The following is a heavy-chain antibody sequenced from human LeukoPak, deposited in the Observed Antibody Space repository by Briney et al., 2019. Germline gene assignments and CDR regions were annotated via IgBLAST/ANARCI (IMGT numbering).Heavy chain of an antibody. J-gene: IGHJ6*03. D-gene: IGHD2-21*01. Sequence: GGSLRLSCEASEFTFSRFAMSWIRQPPGTGLEWVSTLSGSGGATYYADSVKGRFITSRDNSKDTLYLQMDNLRADDTAVYYCAKHLGSHSFLFYYMDVWGKRTSVIVSS. CDR3: AKHLGSHSFLFYYMDV. CDR2: LSGSGGAT. CDR1: EFTFSRFA. V-gene: IGHV3-23*01.